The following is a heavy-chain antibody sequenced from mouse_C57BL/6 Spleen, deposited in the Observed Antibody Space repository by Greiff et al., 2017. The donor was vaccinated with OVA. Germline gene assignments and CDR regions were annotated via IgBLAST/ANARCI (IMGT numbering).Heavy chain of an antibody. CDR2: IYPGDGNT. Sequence: VQLQESGPELVKPGASVKISCKASGYAFSSSWMNWVKQRPGKGLEWIGRIYPGDGNTNYNGKFKGKATLTADKSSSTAYMQLSSLTSEDSAVYFCARSIVTCFDYWGQGTTLTVSS. J-gene: IGHJ2*01. D-gene: IGHD2-5*01. V-gene: IGHV1-82*01. CDR3: ARSIVTCFDY. CDR1: GYAFSSSW.